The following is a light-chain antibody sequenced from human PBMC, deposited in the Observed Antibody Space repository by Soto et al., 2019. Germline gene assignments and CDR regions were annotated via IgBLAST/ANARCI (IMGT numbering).Light chain of an antibody. CDR1: SSDVGDYNY. CDR2: DVT. CDR3: CSYAGIYSPYV. V-gene: IGLV2-11*01. J-gene: IGLJ1*01. Sequence: QTVLAQPLSVSGSPGQSVTISCTGTSSDVGDYNYVSWYKQYPGKAPKLMIYDVTKRPSGVPDRFSGSKSGNTDSLTIPGRKAEEEAHSCGCSYAGIYSPYVFGTGTKVTVL.